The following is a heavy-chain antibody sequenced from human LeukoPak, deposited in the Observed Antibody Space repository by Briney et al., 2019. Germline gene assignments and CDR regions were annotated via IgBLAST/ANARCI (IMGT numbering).Heavy chain of an antibody. CDR3: AKDSRGDYGVWFDP. J-gene: IGHJ5*02. CDR2: ISGSGGST. V-gene: IGHV3-23*01. CDR1: GFTFSDYV. D-gene: IGHD4-17*01. Sequence: GGSLRLSCAASGFTFSDYVMSWVRQAPGKGLEWVSAISGSGGSTYYADSVKGRFTISRDNSKNTLYLQMNSLRAEDTAVYYCAKDSRGDYGVWFDPWGQGTLVTVSS.